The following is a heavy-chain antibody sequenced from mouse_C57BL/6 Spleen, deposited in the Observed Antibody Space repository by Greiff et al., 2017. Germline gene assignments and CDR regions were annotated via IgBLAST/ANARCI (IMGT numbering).Heavy chain of an antibody. CDR2: ISSGSSTI. V-gene: IGHV5-17*01. D-gene: IGHD1-1*01. CDR1: GFTFSDYG. CDR3: ARDDYYGSRY. J-gene: IGHJ2*01. Sequence: EVKLVESGGGLVKPGGSLKLSCAASGFTFSDYGMHWVRQAPEKGLEWVAYISSGSSTIYYADTVKGRFTISRDNAKNTLFLQMTSLRSEDTAMYYCARDDYYGSRYWGQGTTLTGSS.